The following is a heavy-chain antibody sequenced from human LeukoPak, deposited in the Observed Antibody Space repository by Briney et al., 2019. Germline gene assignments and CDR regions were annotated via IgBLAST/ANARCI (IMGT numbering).Heavy chain of an antibody. V-gene: IGHV4-61*01. D-gene: IGHD5-18*01. J-gene: IGHJ4*02. CDR3: AWATASRFDY. CDR1: GGSVSSDTYY. CDR2: IYYGGST. Sequence: NTSETLSLTCTVSGGSVSSDTYYWSWIRQPPGKGLEWIGYIYYGGSTNYNPSLKSRVTISVDTSKNQFSLKLSSVTAADTAVYYCAWATASRFDYWGQGTLVTASS.